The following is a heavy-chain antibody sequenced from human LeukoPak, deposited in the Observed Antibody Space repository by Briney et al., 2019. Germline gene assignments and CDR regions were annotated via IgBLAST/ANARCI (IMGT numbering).Heavy chain of an antibody. Sequence: SVKVSCKASGGTFSSYAISWVRQAPGQGLEWMGGIIPIFGTANYAQKFQGRVTVTADESTSTAYMELSSLRSEDTAVYYCARAGIRGYSYGYPYYYGMDVWGQGTTVTVSS. CDR2: IIPIFGTA. CDR3: ARAGIRGYSYGYPYYYGMDV. CDR1: GGTFSSYA. J-gene: IGHJ6*02. V-gene: IGHV1-69*13. D-gene: IGHD5-18*01.